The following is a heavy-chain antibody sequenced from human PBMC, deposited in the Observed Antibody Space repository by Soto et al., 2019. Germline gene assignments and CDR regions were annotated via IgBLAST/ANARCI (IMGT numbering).Heavy chain of an antibody. J-gene: IGHJ4*02. CDR1: GGSFSGYY. CDR3: ARGKWLRSSFDY. V-gene: IGHV4-34*01. Sequence: QVQLQQWGAGLLKPSEILSLTCAVYGGSFSGYYWSWIRQPPGKGLEWIGEINHSGSTNYNPSLKSRVTISVDTSKNQFSLKLSSVTAADTAVYYCARGKWLRSSFDYWGQGTLVTVSS. CDR2: INHSGST. D-gene: IGHD5-12*01.